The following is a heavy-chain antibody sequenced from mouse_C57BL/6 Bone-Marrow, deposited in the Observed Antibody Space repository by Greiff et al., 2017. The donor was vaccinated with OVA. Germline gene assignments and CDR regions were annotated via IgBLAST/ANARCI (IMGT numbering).Heavy chain of an antibody. CDR2: IWGVGST. J-gene: IGHJ3*01. V-gene: IGHV2-6*01. D-gene: IGHD2-2*01. CDR1: GFSLTSYG. CDR3: ASLWLRREAY. Sequence: VAPSQSLSITCTVSGFSLTSYGVDWVRQSPGKGLEWLGVIWGVGSTNYNSALKSRLSISKDNSKSQVFLKMNSLQTDDTAMYYCASLWLRREAYWGQGTLVTVSA.